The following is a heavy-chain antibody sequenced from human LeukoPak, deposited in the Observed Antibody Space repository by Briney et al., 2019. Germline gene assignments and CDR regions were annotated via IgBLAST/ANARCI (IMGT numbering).Heavy chain of an antibody. CDR2: ISYSGST. CDR1: GGSISSYY. CDR3: VRDGGYSSGWYGNNWFDP. J-gene: IGHJ5*02. V-gene: IGHV4-59*01. Sequence: SETLSLTCTVSGGSISSYYWRWIRQPPGKGLEWIGYISYSGSTNYNPSLKSRVTISVDTSKKQFSLKLNSVTAADTAVYYCVRDGGYSSGWYGNNWFDPWGQGTLVTVSS. D-gene: IGHD6-19*01.